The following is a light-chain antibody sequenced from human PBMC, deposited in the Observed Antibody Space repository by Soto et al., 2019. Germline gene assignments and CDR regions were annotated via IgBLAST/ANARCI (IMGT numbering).Light chain of an antibody. CDR1: QSISSW. CDR2: DAS. J-gene: IGKJ4*01. CDR3: PPYHSSPLT. Sequence: DTHMSQSPSTLSASVGDRVTITCRSSQSISSWLAWYQQKPGKAPKLLIYDASSLESGVPSRFSGSGSGTEFTLTISSLQPDDFAHTYCPPYHSSPLTFGGGTKLDI. V-gene: IGKV1-5*01.